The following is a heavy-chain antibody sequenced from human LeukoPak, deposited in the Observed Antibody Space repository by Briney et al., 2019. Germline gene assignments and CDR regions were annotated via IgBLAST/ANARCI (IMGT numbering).Heavy chain of an antibody. D-gene: IGHD1-14*01. Sequence: SETLSLTCTVSGGSISSSSYYWGWIRQPPGKGLEWIGSIYYSGSTNCNPSLESRVTISVDTSKNQFSLKLSSVTAADTAVYYCARVQTGGHLDYWGQGTLVTVSS. J-gene: IGHJ4*02. CDR3: ARVQTGGHLDY. CDR2: IYYSGST. CDR1: GGSISSSSYY. V-gene: IGHV4-39*07.